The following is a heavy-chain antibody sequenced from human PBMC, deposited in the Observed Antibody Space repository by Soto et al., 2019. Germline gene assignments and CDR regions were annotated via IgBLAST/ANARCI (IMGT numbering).Heavy chain of an antibody. D-gene: IGHD3-10*01. V-gene: IGHV4-59*01. CDR3: ARSNYYGSGSYYNRFDY. J-gene: IGHJ4*02. CDR1: GGSISSYY. CDR2: IYYSGST. Sequence: SETLSLTCTVSGGSISSYYWSWIRQPPGKGLEWIGYIYYSGSTNYNPSLKSRVTISVDTSKNQFSLKLSSVTAADTAVYYCARSNYYGSGSYYNRFDYWGQGTLVTVSS.